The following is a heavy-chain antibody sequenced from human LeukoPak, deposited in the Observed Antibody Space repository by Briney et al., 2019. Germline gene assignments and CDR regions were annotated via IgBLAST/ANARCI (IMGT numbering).Heavy chain of an antibody. CDR1: GFTFSSYG. J-gene: IGHJ4*02. CDR3: AKGTKGYPQKMATRGFDY. Sequence: GGSLRLSCAASGFTFSSYGMHWVRQAPGKGLEWVAVISYDGSNKYYADSVKGRFTISRDNSKNTLYLQMNSLRAEDTAVYYCAKGTKGYPQKMATRGFDYWGQGTLVTVSS. D-gene: IGHD2-8*01. CDR2: ISYDGSNK. V-gene: IGHV3-30*18.